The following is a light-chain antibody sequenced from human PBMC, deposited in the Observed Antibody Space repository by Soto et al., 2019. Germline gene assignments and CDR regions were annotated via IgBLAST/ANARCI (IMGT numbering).Light chain of an antibody. V-gene: IGLV2-23*01. Sequence: QSVLTQPASVSGSPGQSITISCTGTSSNVGTYNLVSWYQQHSGKAPKLMIYEGSKRPSGVSNRFSGSKSGTTASLTISGLQAEDEAHYYCCSYAGSSTYVFGTGTKVTVL. CDR2: EGS. CDR1: SSNVGTYNL. CDR3: CSYAGSSTYV. J-gene: IGLJ1*01.